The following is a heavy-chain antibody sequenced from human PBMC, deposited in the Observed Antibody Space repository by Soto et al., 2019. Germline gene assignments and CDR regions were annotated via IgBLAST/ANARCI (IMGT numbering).Heavy chain of an antibody. CDR2: ISWNSGSI. CDR3: AKDLHPYGSGSYIFDY. J-gene: IGHJ4*02. D-gene: IGHD3-10*01. CDR1: GFTFDDYA. Sequence: VQLLESGGGLVQPGRSRRLSCAASGFTFDDYAMHWVRQAPGKGLEWVSGISWNSGSIGYADSVKGRFTISRDNAKNSLYLQMNSLRAEDTALYYCAKDLHPYGSGSYIFDYWGQGTLVTVSS. V-gene: IGHV3-9*01.